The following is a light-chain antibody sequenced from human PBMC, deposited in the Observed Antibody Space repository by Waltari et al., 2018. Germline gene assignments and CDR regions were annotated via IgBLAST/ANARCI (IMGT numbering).Light chain of an antibody. V-gene: IGLV1-40*01. Sequence: QSVLTQPPSVSGAPGQRVTISCTGSSSNIGAGYDVHWYQQLPGTAPKLLIYGNNNRAPGVPDRFSGSKSGTSASLAITGLQPEDEAQYYCQSYDSRLSVVVFGGGTKLTVL. CDR3: QSYDSRLSVVV. CDR1: SSNIGAGYD. J-gene: IGLJ2*01. CDR2: GNN.